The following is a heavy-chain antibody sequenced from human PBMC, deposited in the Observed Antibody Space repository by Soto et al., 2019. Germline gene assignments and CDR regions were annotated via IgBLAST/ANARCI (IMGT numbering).Heavy chain of an antibody. V-gene: IGHV1-3*01. CDR3: ARDLAFDI. CDR1: GYTFTSYA. Sequence: ASVKVSCKASGYTFTSYAMHWVRQAPGQRLEWMGWINAGNGNTKCSQKFQGRVTITRDTSASTAYMELSSLRSEDTAVYYCARDLAFDIWGQGTMVTVSS. J-gene: IGHJ3*02. CDR2: INAGNGNT.